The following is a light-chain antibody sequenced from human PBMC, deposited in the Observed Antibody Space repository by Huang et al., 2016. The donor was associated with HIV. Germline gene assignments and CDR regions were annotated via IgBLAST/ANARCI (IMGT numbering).Light chain of an antibody. CDR1: QSIDTF. J-gene: IGKJ2*01. CDR3: QQSHTGPRT. Sequence: DIQMTQSPSFLSASVGDRVTITCRASQSIDTFVNWYQHKPGRAPRLLIYATASLQSEVPSRFTGGGSGTHVTLTINSLQPEDFATYYCQQSHTGPRTFGQGTKLEIK. V-gene: IGKV1-39*01. CDR2: ATA.